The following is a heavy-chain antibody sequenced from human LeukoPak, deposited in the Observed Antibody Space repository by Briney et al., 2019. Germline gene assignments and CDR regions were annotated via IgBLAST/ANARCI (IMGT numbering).Heavy chain of an antibody. CDR1: GYSISSGYY. J-gene: IGHJ4*02. V-gene: IGHV4-38-2*01. Sequence: SDTLSLTCAVSGYSISSGYYWGWIRQPPGKGLEWIGRIYHSGSTYYNPSLKSRVTISVDTSKNQFSLKLSSVTAADTAVYYWARRWDGKTFDYWGQGTLVTVSS. CDR3: ARRWDGKTFDY. CDR2: IYHSGST. D-gene: IGHD1-26*01.